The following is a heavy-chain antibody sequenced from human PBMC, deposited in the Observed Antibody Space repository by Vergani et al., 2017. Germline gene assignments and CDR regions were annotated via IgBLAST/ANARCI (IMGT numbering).Heavy chain of an antibody. CDR3: AKNISSSERYLDF. D-gene: IGHD6-13*01. CDR1: GFGLSTHT. J-gene: IGHJ4*02. V-gene: IGHV3-23*01. Sequence: EVQLLESGGGLVQPGGSLRLSCAASGFGLSTHTMTWVRQAPGKGREWVTFISNTGHGTLYADAVKGRFTVARDNSKNTVYLRMNSLRVEDTAIYYCAKNISSSERYLDFWGQETLVIVSA. CDR2: ISNTGHGT.